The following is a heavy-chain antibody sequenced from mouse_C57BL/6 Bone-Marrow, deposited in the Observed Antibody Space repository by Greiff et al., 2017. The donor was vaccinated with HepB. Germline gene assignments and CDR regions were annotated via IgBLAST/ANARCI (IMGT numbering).Heavy chain of an antibody. CDR3: ARSETAQASPFAY. Sequence: QVQLQQPGAELVRPGSSVKLSCKASGYTFTSYGMDWVKQRPGQGLEWIGNIYPSDSETHYNQKFKDQATLTVDKSSSTAYMQLSSLTSEDSAVYYCARSETAQASPFAYWGQGTLVTVSA. V-gene: IGHV1-61*01. J-gene: IGHJ3*01. CDR2: IYPSDSET. CDR1: GYTFTSYG. D-gene: IGHD3-2*02.